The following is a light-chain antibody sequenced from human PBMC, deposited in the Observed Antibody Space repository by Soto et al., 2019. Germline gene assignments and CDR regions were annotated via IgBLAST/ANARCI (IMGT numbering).Light chain of an antibody. V-gene: IGKV1-5*01. CDR3: QQYNSFPYT. Sequence: DIQMTQSPSTLSASVGDRVTITFRASQSISSWLAWYQQKPGKAPKLLIYDSSNLESGVQSRFSGSGSGTEFTLTISSLQPDDVATYYCQQYNSFPYTFGQGTKLEIK. CDR2: DSS. CDR1: QSISSW. J-gene: IGKJ2*01.